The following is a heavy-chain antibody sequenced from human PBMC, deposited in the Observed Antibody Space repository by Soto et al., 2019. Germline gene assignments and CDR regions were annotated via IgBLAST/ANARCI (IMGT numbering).Heavy chain of an antibody. V-gene: IGHV4-34*01. D-gene: IGHD6-19*01. CDR2: INHSGSA. CDR1: GESFSGYI. J-gene: IGHJ4*02. Sequence: QVQLQQSGAGLLKPSETLSLTCAVYGESFSGYIWTWIRQTPGKGLQWIGQINHSGSAYYNPSLKSRVNISVHTSNRQFSLELSSVTAADTAVYYCARGLIPGSHYSGGWYYFDSWGQGTQVTVSS. CDR3: ARGLIPGSHYSGGWYYFDS.